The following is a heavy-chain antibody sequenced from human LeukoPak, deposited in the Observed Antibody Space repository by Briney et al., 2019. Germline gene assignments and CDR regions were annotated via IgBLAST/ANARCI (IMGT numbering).Heavy chain of an antibody. V-gene: IGHV3-74*01. CDR1: GFSFSSYW. D-gene: IGHD5-18*01. J-gene: IGHJ4*02. Sequence: PGGSLRLSCAASGFSFSSYWLHWVRQAPGKGLVGVSRINSAGSSPSQTDSVKGRFTISRDNAKNTLYLQMNSLRAEDTAVYYCARGGSYSYGSFDYWGQGTLVTVSS. CDR3: ARGGSYSYGSFDY. CDR2: INSAGSSP.